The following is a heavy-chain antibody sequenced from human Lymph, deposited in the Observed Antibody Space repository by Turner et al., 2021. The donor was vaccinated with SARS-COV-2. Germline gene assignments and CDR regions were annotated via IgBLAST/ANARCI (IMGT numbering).Heavy chain of an antibody. CDR3: AKGVRGVIIPEAFDI. D-gene: IGHD3-10*01. CDR1: GFTFSSYA. J-gene: IGHJ3*02. V-gene: IGHV3-23*01. Sequence: EVQLLESGGGLVQPGGFLRLYCAAPGFTFSSYAMSWVRQAPGKGLEWVSSISVSGGSTYYADSVKGRFTISRDNSKNTLYLQMNSLRAEDTAVYYCAKGVRGVIIPEAFDIWGQGTMVTISS. CDR2: ISVSGGST.